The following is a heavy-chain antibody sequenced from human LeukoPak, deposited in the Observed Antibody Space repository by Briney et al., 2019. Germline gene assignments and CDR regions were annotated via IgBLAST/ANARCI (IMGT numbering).Heavy chain of an antibody. CDR1: GFTFSSYE. V-gene: IGHV3-48*03. J-gene: IGHJ4*02. Sequence: GGSLRLSCAASGFTFSSYEMNWVRQAPGKGLEWVSYISSSGSTIYYADSVKGRFTISRDNAKNSLYLQMNSLRAEDTAVYYCASVPSVAGPYYFDYWGQGTLVTVSS. D-gene: IGHD6-19*01. CDR2: ISSSGSTI. CDR3: ASVPSVAGPYYFDY.